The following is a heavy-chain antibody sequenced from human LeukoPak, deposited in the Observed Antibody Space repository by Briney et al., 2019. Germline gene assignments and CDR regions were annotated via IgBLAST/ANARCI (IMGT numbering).Heavy chain of an antibody. CDR3: AKDVSVGSSGCYYGFDI. J-gene: IGHJ3*02. CDR2: ISGSGGVT. V-gene: IGHV3-23*01. Sequence: PGGSLRLSSAVSGFSSSSYAMVWVRQAPGKGLEWVSAISGSGGVTHYADSVKGRFTISRDNSENTLYLQMNSLRAEDTALYYCAKDVSVGSSGCYYGFDIWGQGTMVTVSS. D-gene: IGHD6-19*01. CDR1: GFSSSSYA.